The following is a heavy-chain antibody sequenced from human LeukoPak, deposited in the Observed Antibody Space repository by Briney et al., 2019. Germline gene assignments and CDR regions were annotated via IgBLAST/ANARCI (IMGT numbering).Heavy chain of an antibody. J-gene: IGHJ4*02. CDR2: ISYDGSNK. Sequence: GRSLRLSCAASGFTFSSYAMHWVRQAPGKGLEWVAVISYDGSNKYYADSVKGRFTISRDNSKNTLYLQMNSLRAEDTAVYYCARYYYGSGSFDYWGQGTLVTVSS. V-gene: IGHV3-30*14. CDR1: GFTFSSYA. CDR3: ARYYYGSGSFDY. D-gene: IGHD3-10*01.